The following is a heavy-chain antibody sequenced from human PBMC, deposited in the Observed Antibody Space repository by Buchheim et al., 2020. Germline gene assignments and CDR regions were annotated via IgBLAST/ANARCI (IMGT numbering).Heavy chain of an antibody. V-gene: IGHV3-15*07. Sequence: EVQLVESGGGLVKPGGSLRLSCAASGFTFTNAWMNWVRQAPGKGLEWVGRIRSKTDGGTTDYAVPVKGRFTISRDDSKNTLYLQMNNLKTEDTAVYYCTIMTIVRVIVVVPPTVDYWGQGTL. D-gene: IGHD3-22*01. CDR3: TIMTIVRVIVVVPPTVDY. CDR1: GFTFTNAW. CDR2: IRSKTDGGTT. J-gene: IGHJ4*02.